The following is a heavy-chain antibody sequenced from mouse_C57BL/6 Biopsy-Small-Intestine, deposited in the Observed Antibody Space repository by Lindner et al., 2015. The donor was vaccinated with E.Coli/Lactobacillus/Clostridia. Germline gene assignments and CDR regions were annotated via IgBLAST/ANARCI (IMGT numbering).Heavy chain of an antibody. D-gene: IGHD2-12*01. J-gene: IGHJ1*01. CDR3: ARSGGRHCSYTSCYPDV. CDR2: INPRDDTR. CDR1: GYTFINYY. Sequence: SVKVSCKASGYTFINYYMHWVRQALGQGLEWLGIINPRDDTRSYTQKFQGRVTMTRDTSTSTVYMELSSLVSEDTAVYYCARSGGRHCSYTSCYPDVWGQGTTVTVSS. V-gene: IGHV1S12*01.